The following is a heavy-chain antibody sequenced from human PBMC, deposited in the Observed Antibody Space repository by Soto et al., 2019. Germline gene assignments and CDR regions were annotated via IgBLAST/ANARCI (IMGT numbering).Heavy chain of an antibody. D-gene: IGHD3-10*01. CDR2: INPNSGNI. Sequence: ASVKVSCKASGNTFTSYGINWVRQATGHGLEWMGWINPNSGNIGYAQKFQGRVTMTRDTAIRTAYMEVRRLRSDDTAVYYCARGRASGSYYLLDYWGQGTLVTVSS. V-gene: IGHV1-8*01. J-gene: IGHJ4*02. CDR3: ARGRASGSYYLLDY. CDR1: GNTFTSYG.